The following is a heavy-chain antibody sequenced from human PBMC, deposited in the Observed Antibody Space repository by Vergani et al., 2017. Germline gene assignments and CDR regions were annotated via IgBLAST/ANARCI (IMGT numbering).Heavy chain of an antibody. J-gene: IGHJ4*02. CDR3: ARDHYYCSSTSCYTYYFDY. CDR1: GFSFPGYA. V-gene: IGHV3-23*01. CDR2: VSGSSATP. Sequence: EVQLLESGGGLVQPGGSLRLSCEASGFSFPGYAMSWVRQAPGKGLEWVSSVSGSSATPYYADSVKGRFIISRDNSKNTLHLQMNSLRADDTAVYYCARDHYYCSSTSCYTYYFDYWGQGTLVTVSS. D-gene: IGHD2-2*02.